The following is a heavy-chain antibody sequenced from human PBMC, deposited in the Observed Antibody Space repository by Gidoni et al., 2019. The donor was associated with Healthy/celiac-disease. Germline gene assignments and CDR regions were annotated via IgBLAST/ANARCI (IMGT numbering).Heavy chain of an antibody. CDR2: IYYSGST. J-gene: IGHJ4*02. CDR3: ARWTPDCSSTSCYADY. V-gene: IGHV4-59*01. Sequence: GGSISSYYWSWIRQPPRKGLEWIGYIYYSGSTNYNPSLKSRVTISVDTSKNQFSLKLSSVTAADTAVYYCARWTPDCSSTSCYADYWGQGTLVTVSS. CDR1: GGSISSYY. D-gene: IGHD2-2*01.